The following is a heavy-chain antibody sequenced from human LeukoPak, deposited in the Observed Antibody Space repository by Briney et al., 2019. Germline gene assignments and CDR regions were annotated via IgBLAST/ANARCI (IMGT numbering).Heavy chain of an antibody. J-gene: IGHJ4*02. CDR1: GFTFSSFP. V-gene: IGHV3-23*01. D-gene: IGHD2-8*01. Sequence: PGGSLRLSCAASGFTFSSFPMSWVRQAPGKGLEWVSVISGGGVSTYYADSVKGRFTISRDNSKNTLYLQMNSLRAEDTAVYYCAEWARYCTNGVCYYFDYWGQGTLVTVSS. CDR3: AEWARYCTNGVCYYFDY. CDR2: ISGGGVST.